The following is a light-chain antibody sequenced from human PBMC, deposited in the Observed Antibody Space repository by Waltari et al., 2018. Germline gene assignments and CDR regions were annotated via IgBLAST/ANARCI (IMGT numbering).Light chain of an antibody. Sequence: QSALTQPRPVSGSPGQSVTISCTGTSSAFGGYNHVTWYQQHPGKAPKLMIFYVTSRPSGVPDRFSGSKSGNTASLTISGLQAEDEADYYCCSYAGSIWVFGGGTRMTVL. CDR1: SSAFGGYNH. CDR3: CSYAGSIWV. CDR2: YVT. J-gene: IGLJ3*02. V-gene: IGLV2-11*01.